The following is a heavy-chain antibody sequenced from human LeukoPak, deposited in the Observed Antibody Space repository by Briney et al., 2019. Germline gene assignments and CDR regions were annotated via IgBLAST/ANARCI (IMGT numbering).Heavy chain of an antibody. Sequence: GGSLRLSCAASGFTVSSNYMSWVRQAPGKGLEWVSVIYSVGSTYYADSVKGRFTISRDNSKNTLYLQMNSLKTEDTAVYYCTTETLERITMIVVVHWGQGTLVTVSS. CDR2: IYSVGST. V-gene: IGHV3-53*01. CDR1: GFTVSSNY. J-gene: IGHJ4*02. CDR3: TTETLERITMIVVVH. D-gene: IGHD3-22*01.